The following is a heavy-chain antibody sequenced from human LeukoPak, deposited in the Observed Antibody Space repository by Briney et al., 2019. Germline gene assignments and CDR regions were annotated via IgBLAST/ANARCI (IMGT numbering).Heavy chain of an antibody. CDR3: ARGPAWSYYDSSGINY. J-gene: IGHJ4*02. D-gene: IGHD3-22*01. CDR2: INPSGGST. Sequence: ASVRVSCKASGYTFTSYYMHWVRQAPGQGLEWMGIINPSGGSTSYAQKFQGRVTMTRDTSTSTVYMELSSLRSEDTAVYYCARGPAWSYYDSSGINYWGQGTLVTVSS. V-gene: IGHV1-46*01. CDR1: GYTFTSYY.